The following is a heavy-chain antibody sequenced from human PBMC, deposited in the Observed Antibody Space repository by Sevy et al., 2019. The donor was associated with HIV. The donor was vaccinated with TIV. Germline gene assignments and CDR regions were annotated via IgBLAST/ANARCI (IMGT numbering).Heavy chain of an antibody. CDR1: GFTFSSYS. CDR2: ISSSSSYI. Sequence: GGSLRLSCAASGFTFSSYSMNWVRQAPGKGLEWVSSISSSSSYIYYADSVKGRFTSSRDNAKNSLYLQMNSLRAEDTAVYYCARRIAAAGAYFDYWGQGTLVTVSS. J-gene: IGHJ4*02. V-gene: IGHV3-21*01. D-gene: IGHD6-13*01. CDR3: ARRIAAAGAYFDY.